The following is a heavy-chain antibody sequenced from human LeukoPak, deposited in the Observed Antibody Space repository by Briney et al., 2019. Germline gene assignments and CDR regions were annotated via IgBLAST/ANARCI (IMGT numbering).Heavy chain of an antibody. Sequence: ASVNVSCKASGYTFTSYYMHWVRQAPGQGLEWMGIINPSGGSTSYAQKFQGRVTMTRDTSTGTVYMELSSLRSEDTAVYYCARDSTYTAIPMYYFDYWGQGTLVTVSS. D-gene: IGHD5-18*01. V-gene: IGHV1-46*01. CDR1: GYTFTSYY. CDR3: ARDSTYTAIPMYYFDY. CDR2: INPSGGST. J-gene: IGHJ4*02.